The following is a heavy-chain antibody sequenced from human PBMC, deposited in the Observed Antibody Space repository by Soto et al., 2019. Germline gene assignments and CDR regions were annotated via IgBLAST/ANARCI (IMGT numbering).Heavy chain of an antibody. V-gene: IGHV3-9*01. J-gene: IGHJ6*02. Sequence: GGSLRLSCAASGFTFDDYAMHWVRQAPGKGLEWVSGISWNSGSIGYADSVKGRFTISRDNAKNSLYLQMNSLRAEDTALYYCAKDQVLGVAAAYYGMDVWGQGTTVTVSS. D-gene: IGHD6-13*01. CDR3: AKDQVLGVAAAYYGMDV. CDR2: ISWNSGSI. CDR1: GFTFDDYA.